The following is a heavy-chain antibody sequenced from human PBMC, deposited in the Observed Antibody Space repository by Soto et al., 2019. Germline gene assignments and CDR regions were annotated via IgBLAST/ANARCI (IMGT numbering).Heavy chain of an antibody. J-gene: IGHJ4*02. CDR2: IYNSGSTNHP. V-gene: IGHV4-59*01. CDR3: ARVTNIKEGSYYTAHYFDY. D-gene: IGHD3-3*01. CDR1: GGAISSYY. Sequence: SETLSLTCTVSGGAISSYYWGWIRQPPGKGLEWIGHIYNSGSTNHPNYNPSFKSRVTISLDTPKNQFSLKLSSVTAADTAVYYCARVTNIKEGSYYTAHYFDYWGQGTLVTVSS.